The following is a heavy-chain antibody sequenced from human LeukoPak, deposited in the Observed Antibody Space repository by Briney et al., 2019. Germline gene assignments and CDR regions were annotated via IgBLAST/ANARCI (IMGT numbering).Heavy chain of an antibody. CDR1: GYTLTELS. V-gene: IGHV1-24*01. Sequence: GASVKVSCKVSGYTLTELSMHWVRQAPGKGLEWMGGFDPEDGETIYAQKFQGRVTMTEDTSTDTAYMELSSLRSEDTAVYYCATRYSSVWANWFDPWGQGTLVTVSS. J-gene: IGHJ5*02. CDR2: FDPEDGET. D-gene: IGHD6-19*01. CDR3: ATRYSSVWANWFDP.